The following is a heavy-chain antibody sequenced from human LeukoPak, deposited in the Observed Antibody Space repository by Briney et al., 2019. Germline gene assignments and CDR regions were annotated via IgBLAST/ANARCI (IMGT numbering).Heavy chain of an antibody. CDR1: GFTVSSNY. CDR2: IYSGGST. Sequence: GGSLRLSCAASGFTVSSNYMSWVRQAPGKGLEWVSVIYSGGSTYYADSVKGRFTISRDNSKNTLYLQMNSLRAEDTAVYYCARSRGVHSAVYFDYWGQGTLVTVSS. D-gene: IGHD3-10*01. CDR3: ARSRGVHSAVYFDY. V-gene: IGHV3-53*01. J-gene: IGHJ4*02.